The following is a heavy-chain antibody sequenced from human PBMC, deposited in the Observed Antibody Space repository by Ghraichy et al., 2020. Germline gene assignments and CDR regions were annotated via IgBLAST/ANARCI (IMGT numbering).Heavy chain of an antibody. CDR1: GFTFSSYW. Sequence: LSLTCAASGFTFSSYWMHWVRQAPGKGLVWVSSINTDGSRTSYADSVKGRFTISRDNAKNTLYLQMNSLRAEDTAVYYCARDPYCSSTNCYTGSWFDPWGLGTLVTVSS. CDR3: ARDPYCSSTNCYTGSWFDP. J-gene: IGHJ5*02. V-gene: IGHV3-74*01. D-gene: IGHD2-2*02. CDR2: INTDGSRT.